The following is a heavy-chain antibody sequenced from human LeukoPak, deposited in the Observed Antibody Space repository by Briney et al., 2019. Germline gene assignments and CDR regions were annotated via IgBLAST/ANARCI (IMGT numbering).Heavy chain of an antibody. CDR3: ARHPTWIRNSCCDP. CDR1: GGSISSSSYY. Sequence: SDTLSLTCTVSGGSISSSSYYWGWIRQPPGKGLETIGSIYCSGSTDCNPSLKSRVTISVDTSKTQFSLKLSSVTAADTAVYYCARHPTWIRNSCCDPGSQGTRVTVSS. D-gene: IGHD5-18*01. V-gene: IGHV4-39*01. CDR2: IYCSGST. J-gene: IGHJ5*02.